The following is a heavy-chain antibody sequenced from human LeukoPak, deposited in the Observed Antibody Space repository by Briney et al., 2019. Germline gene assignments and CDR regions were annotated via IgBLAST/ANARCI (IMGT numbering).Heavy chain of an antibody. CDR2: ISSSSCTI. Sequence: PGGSLRLSCAAPGFTFSSYSMNWVRQAPGKGLEWVSYISSSSCTIYYADPVKGRFTISRDNAKNSLYLQMNSLRAEDTAVYYCARGAVAGTDYWGQGTLVTVSS. CDR1: GFTFSSYS. D-gene: IGHD6-19*01. J-gene: IGHJ4*02. V-gene: IGHV3-48*01. CDR3: ARGAVAGTDY.